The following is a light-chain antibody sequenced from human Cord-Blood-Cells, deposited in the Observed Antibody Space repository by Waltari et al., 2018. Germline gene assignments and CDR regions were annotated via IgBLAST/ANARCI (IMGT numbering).Light chain of an antibody. CDR1: SSNIGSNT. J-gene: IGLJ3*02. CDR3: AAWDDSLKEV. V-gene: IGLV1-44*01. Sequence: QSVLTHPPSASGTPGQRVTISCSGSSSNIGSNTVNWYQQPPGTAPKLLIYSNNQRPSGVPDRFSGSKSGTSASLAISGLQSEDEADYYCAAWDDSLKEVFGGGTKLTVL. CDR2: SNN.